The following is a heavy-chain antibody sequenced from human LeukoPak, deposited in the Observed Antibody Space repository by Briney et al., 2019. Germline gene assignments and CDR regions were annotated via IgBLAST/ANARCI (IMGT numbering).Heavy chain of an antibody. Sequence: ASVKVSCKASGYTFTGYYMHWVRQAPGQGLEWMGWINPNSGGTNYAQKFQGRVTMTRDTSISTAYMELSRLRSDDTAVYYCARDYYDSSGYYSGFDAFDIWGQGTMVTVSS. D-gene: IGHD3-22*01. V-gene: IGHV1-2*02. CDR3: ARDYYDSSGYYSGFDAFDI. J-gene: IGHJ3*02. CDR2: INPNSGGT. CDR1: GYTFTGYY.